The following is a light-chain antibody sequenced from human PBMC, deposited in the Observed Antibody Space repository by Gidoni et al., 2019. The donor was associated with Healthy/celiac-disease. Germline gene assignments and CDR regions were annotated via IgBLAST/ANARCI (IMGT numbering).Light chain of an antibody. CDR3: QQYGSSPL. CDR2: VAS. CDR1: QSVSSSY. J-gene: IGKJ3*01. Sequence: EIVLTQSPGTLSLSPGERATLSCRASQSVSSSYLAWYQQKPGQAPRLLIYVASSRATGIPDSFSGSGSGTAFTLTLSRLEPEEFAVYYCQQYGSSPLFGPGTKVDIK. V-gene: IGKV3-20*01.